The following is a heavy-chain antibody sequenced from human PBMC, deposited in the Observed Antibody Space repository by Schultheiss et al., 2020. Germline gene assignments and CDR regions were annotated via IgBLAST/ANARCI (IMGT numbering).Heavy chain of an antibody. CDR2: ISGSGGST. D-gene: IGHD2/OR15-2a*01. J-gene: IGHJ3*01. CDR3: ARGLRPDSNRWHEGHDAFDV. V-gene: IGHV3-23*01. Sequence: GGSLRLSCAASGFTFSSYAMSWVRQAPGKGLEWVSAISGSGGSTYYADSVKGRFTISRDNSKNTLYVQLNSLRPEDMAVYYCARGLRPDSNRWHEGHDAFDVWGQGTMVTVSS. CDR1: GFTFSSYA.